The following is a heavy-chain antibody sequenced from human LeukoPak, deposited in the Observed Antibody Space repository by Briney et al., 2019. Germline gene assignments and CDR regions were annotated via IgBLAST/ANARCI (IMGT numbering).Heavy chain of an antibody. D-gene: IGHD2/OR15-2a*01. V-gene: IGHV4-61*01. CDR3: ARENIVAGNYYYYMDV. J-gene: IGHJ6*03. CDR1: GGSISSSSYY. Sequence: PSETLSLTCTVSGGSISSSSYYWSWIRQPPGKGLEWIGYIYYSGSTNYNPSLKSRVTISVDTSKNQFSLKLSSVTAADTAVYYCARENIVAGNYYYYMDVWGKGTTVTVSS. CDR2: IYYSGST.